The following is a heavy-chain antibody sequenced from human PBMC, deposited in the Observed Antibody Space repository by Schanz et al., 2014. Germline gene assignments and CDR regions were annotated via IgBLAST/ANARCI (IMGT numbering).Heavy chain of an antibody. CDR1: GGSFSGYY. D-gene: IGHD4-17*01. V-gene: IGHV4-34*01. Sequence: QVQLQQWGAGLLKPSETLSLTCAVYGGSFSGYYWSWIRQPPGKGLEWIAEINHGGSTNYNPSLKSRVTISVDTSKNQFSLKLRSVTAADTAVYYCARLAYGGDYLTGYYGMDVWGQGTTVTVSS. CDR2: INHGGST. CDR3: ARLAYGGDYLTGYYGMDV. J-gene: IGHJ6*02.